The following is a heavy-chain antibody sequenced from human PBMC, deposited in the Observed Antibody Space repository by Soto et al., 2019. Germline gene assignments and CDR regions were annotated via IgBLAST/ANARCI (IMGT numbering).Heavy chain of an antibody. Sequence: SVKVSCKASGGTFSSYAISWVRQAPGQGLEWMGGIIPIFGTANYAQKFQGRVTITADKSTSTAYMELSSLRSEDTAVYYCARGHRGVVAAPRDVWGQGTTVTVSS. J-gene: IGHJ6*02. CDR1: GGTFSSYA. CDR3: ARGHRGVVAAPRDV. D-gene: IGHD2-15*01. V-gene: IGHV1-69*06. CDR2: IIPIFGTA.